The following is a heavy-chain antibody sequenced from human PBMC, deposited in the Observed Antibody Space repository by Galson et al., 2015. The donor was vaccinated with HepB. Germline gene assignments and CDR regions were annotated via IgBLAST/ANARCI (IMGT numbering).Heavy chain of an antibody. CDR1: GYTFTSYG. V-gene: IGHV1-18*01. CDR3: ARGSGYYFTDAFDI. Sequence: SVKASCKASGYTFTSYGISWVRQAPGQGLEWMGWISAYNGNTNYAQKLQGRVTMTTDTSTSTAYMELRSLRSDDTAVYYCARGSGYYFTDAFDIWGQGTMVTVSS. CDR2: ISAYNGNT. J-gene: IGHJ3*02. D-gene: IGHD3-22*01.